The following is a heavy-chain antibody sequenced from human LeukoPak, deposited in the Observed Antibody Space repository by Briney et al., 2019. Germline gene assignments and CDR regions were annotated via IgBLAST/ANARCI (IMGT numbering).Heavy chain of an antibody. Sequence: SETLSLTCAVYGGSFSGYYRRWIRQPPGKGLEWIGEINHSGSTNYNPSLKSRVTISVDTSKNQFSLKLSSVTAADTAVYYCARTGYGGNDYWGQGTLVTVSS. CDR2: INHSGST. D-gene: IGHD4-23*01. CDR1: GGSFSGYY. CDR3: ARTGYGGNDY. V-gene: IGHV4-34*01. J-gene: IGHJ4*02.